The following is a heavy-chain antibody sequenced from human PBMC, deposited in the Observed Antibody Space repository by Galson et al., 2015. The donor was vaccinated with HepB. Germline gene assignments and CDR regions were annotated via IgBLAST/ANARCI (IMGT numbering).Heavy chain of an antibody. CDR3: AGDLPLYETVVTLAHAFDI. Sequence: SLRLSCAASGFTFSSYWMSWVRQAPGKGLEWVANIKQDGSEKYYVDSVKGRFTISRDNAKNSLYLQMNSLRAEDTAVYYCAGDLPLYETVVTLAHAFDIWGQGTMVTVSS. CDR2: IKQDGSEK. CDR1: GFTFSSYW. J-gene: IGHJ3*02. D-gene: IGHD4-23*01. V-gene: IGHV3-7*01.